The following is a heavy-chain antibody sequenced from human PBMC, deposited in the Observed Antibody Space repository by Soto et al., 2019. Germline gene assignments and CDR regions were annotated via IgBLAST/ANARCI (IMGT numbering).Heavy chain of an antibody. J-gene: IGHJ5*02. V-gene: IGHV1-69*02. CDR2: IIPILGIA. CDR3: ARVSGNGLLAETDTCFVP. D-gene: IGHD3-10*01. Sequence: SVKVSCKASGGTFSSYTISWVRQAPGQGLEWMGRIIPILGIANYAQKFQGRVTITADKSTSTAYMELSSRRSGDTAVYYCARVSGNGLLAETDTCFVPWGQASLVTVSS. CDR1: GGTFSSYT.